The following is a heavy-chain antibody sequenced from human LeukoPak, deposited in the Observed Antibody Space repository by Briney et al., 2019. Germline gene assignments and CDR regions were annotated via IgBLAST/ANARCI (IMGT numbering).Heavy chain of an antibody. CDR2: INPNSGGT. V-gene: IGHV1-2*02. D-gene: IGHD6-19*01. CDR1: GYTFTGYY. Sequence: GASVKVSCKASGYTFTGYYMHWVRQAPGQGLEWMGWINPNSGGTNYAQKFQGRVTMTRDTSISTAYMELSRLRSDDTAVYYCARDETAVAGTGWFDPWGQGTLVTVSS. J-gene: IGHJ5*02. CDR3: ARDETAVAGTGWFDP.